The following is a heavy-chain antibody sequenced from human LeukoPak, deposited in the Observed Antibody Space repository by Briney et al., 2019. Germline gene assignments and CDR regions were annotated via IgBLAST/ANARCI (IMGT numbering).Heavy chain of an antibody. J-gene: IGHJ4*02. Sequence: GGSLRLSCAASGFTFDDYAMHWVRQAPGKGLEWVSGISWKSGSIGYADSVKGRFTISRDNAKNSLYLQMNSLRAEDTAVYYCAKDQYCTSTSCYVGYWGQGTLVTVSS. V-gene: IGHV3-9*01. CDR2: ISWKSGSI. D-gene: IGHD2-2*01. CDR1: GFTFDDYA. CDR3: AKDQYCTSTSCYVGY.